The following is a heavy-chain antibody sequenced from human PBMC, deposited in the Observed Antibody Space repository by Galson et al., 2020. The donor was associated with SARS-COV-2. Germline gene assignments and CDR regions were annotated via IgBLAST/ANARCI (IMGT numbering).Heavy chain of an antibody. CDR3: AKGSGLLGPYNWNYVGGLYYYYGMDV. J-gene: IGHJ6*02. CDR1: GFTFSSYA. V-gene: IGHV3-23*01. Sequence: GESLKISCAASGFTFSSYAISWVRQAPGKGLEWVSAISGSGGSTYYADSVKGRFTISRDNSKNTLYLQMNSLRAEDTAVYYCAKGSGLLGPYNWNYVGGLYYYYGMDVWGQGTTVTVSS. D-gene: IGHD1-7*01. CDR2: ISGSGGST.